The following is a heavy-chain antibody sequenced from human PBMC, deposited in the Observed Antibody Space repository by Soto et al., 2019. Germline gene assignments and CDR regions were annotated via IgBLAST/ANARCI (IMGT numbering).Heavy chain of an antibody. CDR1: GGSISSSNW. Sequence: PSETLSLTCAVSGGSISSSNWWSWVRQPPGKGLEWIGEIYHSGSTNYNPSLKSRVTISVDKSKNQFSLKLSSVTAADTAVYYCASLRPTYYYDTSGNYWGQGTMVTVYS. CDR3: ASLRPTYYYDTSGNY. CDR2: IYHSGST. V-gene: IGHV4-4*02. J-gene: IGHJ4*02. D-gene: IGHD3-22*01.